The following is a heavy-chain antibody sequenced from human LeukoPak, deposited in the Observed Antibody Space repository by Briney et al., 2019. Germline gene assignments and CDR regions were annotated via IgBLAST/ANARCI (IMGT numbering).Heavy chain of an antibody. V-gene: IGHV3-23*01. CDR1: GFTFARYP. Sequence: TGGSLTLSCAAYGFTFARYPMHWVRQAPRKGLEWVSAISISGNRTYYADSVKGRFTISRDSSKNTLYLQMNSLRAEVTAISFCARKDYGYYPFDYWGQGTLVTVSS. J-gene: IGHJ4*02. D-gene: IGHD3-22*01. CDR2: ISISGNRT. CDR3: ARKDYGYYPFDY.